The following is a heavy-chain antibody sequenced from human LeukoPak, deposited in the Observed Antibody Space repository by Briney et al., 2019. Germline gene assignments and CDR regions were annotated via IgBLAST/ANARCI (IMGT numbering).Heavy chain of an antibody. J-gene: IGHJ5*02. D-gene: IGHD1-26*01. V-gene: IGHV1-69*04. CDR2: IIPVLDRA. CDR3: ARGSGTYTIGWLDP. Sequence: SVKVSCKASGGTFSSYAVTWVRQAPGQGLEWVGRIIPVLDRADYAQKLQARVTITADKPTSTAYMELSGLRSDDTAVYYCARGSGTYTIGWLDPWGQGTLVTVSS. CDR1: GGTFSSYA.